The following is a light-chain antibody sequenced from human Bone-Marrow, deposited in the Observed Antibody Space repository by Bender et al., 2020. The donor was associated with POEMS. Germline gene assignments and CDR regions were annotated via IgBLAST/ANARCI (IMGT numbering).Light chain of an antibody. J-gene: IGLJ2*01. CDR1: HTVGKR. CDR2: VGS. V-gene: IGLV3-21*03. Sequence: SFVLTQPSSASVDPGKTATITCARDHTVGKRVHWYQHRPGQAPALVAYVGSDRPSGTPGRSAGSNAGDAAPLTTSRVEAGDEADYYCQVWDASHDHVVFGGGTKLTVL. CDR3: QVWDASHDHVV.